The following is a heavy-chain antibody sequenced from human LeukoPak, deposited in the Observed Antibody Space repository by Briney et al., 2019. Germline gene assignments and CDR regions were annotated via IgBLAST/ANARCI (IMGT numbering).Heavy chain of an antibody. D-gene: IGHD5-12*01. CDR2: ISGSGDNT. CDR3: AKGSGYDTDFDY. V-gene: IGHV3-23*01. CDR1: GFTFSSHL. J-gene: IGHJ4*02. Sequence: GGSVTLFRAASGFTFSSHLMRWLRHARGEALECVSGISGSGDNTYYADSVKGRFTISRDNSKNTVYLQMNSLRDEDTAVYYCAKGSGYDTDFDYWGQGTLVSVSS.